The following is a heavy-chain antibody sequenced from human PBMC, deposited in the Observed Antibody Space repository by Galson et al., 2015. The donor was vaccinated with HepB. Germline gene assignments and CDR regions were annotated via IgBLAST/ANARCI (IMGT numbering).Heavy chain of an antibody. Sequence: SLRLSCAASGFTFSTYGMSWVRQAPGKGPEWVSGMSSSGGSTYYADSVKGRFTISRDNSKNTLSLQMNSLRVEDTAVYYCAKVGTWYGDLDYLVQVTLVTISS. CDR1: GFTFSTYG. J-gene: IGHJ4*02. CDR2: MSSSGGST. D-gene: IGHD4-17*01. CDR3: AKVGTWYGDLDY. V-gene: IGHV3-23*01.